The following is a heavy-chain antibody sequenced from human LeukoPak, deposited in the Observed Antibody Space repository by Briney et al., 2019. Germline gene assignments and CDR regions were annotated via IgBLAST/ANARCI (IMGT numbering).Heavy chain of an antibody. CDR1: GFAINSYG. CDR2: ISSDTNNT. Sequence: PGGSLRLSCAASGFAINSYGIHWVRQAPGKGLAWVSLISSDTNNTYYADSLKGRFTISRDNAKNSVHLQMDSLRADDTAVYYCARGHNYGYHNWGRGTLVTVSS. J-gene: IGHJ4*02. V-gene: IGHV3-48*01. D-gene: IGHD5-18*01. CDR3: ARGHNYGYHN.